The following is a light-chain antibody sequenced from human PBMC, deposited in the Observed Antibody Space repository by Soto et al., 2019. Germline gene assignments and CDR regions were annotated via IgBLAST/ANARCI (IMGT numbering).Light chain of an antibody. CDR3: ASYSTLTPFV. J-gene: IGLJ1*01. CDR1: TNDVGAYNY. CDR2: EVT. V-gene: IGLV2-14*01. Sequence: QSVLTQPASVSGSPGHSISIFCTGTTNDVGAYNYVSWYQLHAGTALKVIIHEVTNRPSGVSNRFSGSKSSNTASLTISGLRAEDEADYFCASYSTLTPFVFGTGTKLTVL.